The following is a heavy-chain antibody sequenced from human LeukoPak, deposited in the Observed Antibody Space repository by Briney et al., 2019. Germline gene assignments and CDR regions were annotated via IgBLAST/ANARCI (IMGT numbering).Heavy chain of an antibody. J-gene: IGHJ4*02. V-gene: IGHV3-49*04. D-gene: IGHD3-3*01. CDR2: IRSKAYGGTT. CDR3: TRVNYDDYFDY. CDR1: GFTFGDYA. Sequence: GGSLRLSCTASGFTFGDYAMSWVRQAPGKGLEWVGFIRSKAYGGTTEYAASVKGRFTISRDDSKSIAYLQVNSLKTEDTAVYYCTRVNYDDYFDYWGQGTLVTVSS.